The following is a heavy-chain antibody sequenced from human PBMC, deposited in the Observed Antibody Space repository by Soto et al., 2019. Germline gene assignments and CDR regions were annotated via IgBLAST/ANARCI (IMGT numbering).Heavy chain of an antibody. V-gene: IGHV4-59*01. CDR3: ARGPYGSGSYLDY. Sequence: SETLSLTCTVSDGSISSYYWSWIRQPPGEGLEWIGYMYFSGSTNYNPSLKSRVTMSVDTSKNQFSLKLTSVTAADTAVYFCARGPYGSGSYLDYWGRGTLVTVSS. D-gene: IGHD3-10*01. CDR1: DGSISSYY. J-gene: IGHJ4*02. CDR2: MYFSGST.